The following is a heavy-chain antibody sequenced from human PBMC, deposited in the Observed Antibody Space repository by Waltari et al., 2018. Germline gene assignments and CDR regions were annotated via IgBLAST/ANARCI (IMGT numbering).Heavy chain of an antibody. CDR1: GGSFSGYY. CDR2: INHSGST. V-gene: IGHV4-34*01. J-gene: IGHJ6*02. Sequence: QVQLQQWGAGLLKPSETLSLTCAVYGGSFSGYYWSWIRQPPGKGLGWIGEINHSGSTNYNPSLKSRVTISVDTSKNQFSLKLSSETAADTAVYYCARGLGGVRGKYGMDVWGQGTTVTVSS. CDR3: ARGLGGVRGKYGMDV. D-gene: IGHD3-10*01.